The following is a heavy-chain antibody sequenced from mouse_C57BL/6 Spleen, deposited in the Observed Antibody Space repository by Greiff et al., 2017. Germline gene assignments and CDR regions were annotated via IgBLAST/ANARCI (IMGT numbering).Heavy chain of an antibody. CDR2: INYDGSST. J-gene: IGHJ2*01. CDR3: AREGGNYYFDY. D-gene: IGHD2-1*01. Sequence: EVKLVESEGGLVQPGSSMKLSCTASGFTFSDYYMAWVRQVPEKGLEWVANINYDGSSTYYLDSLKSRFIISRDNPKNILYLQMSSLKSEDTATYYCAREGGNYYFDYWGQGTTLTVSS. V-gene: IGHV5-16*01. CDR1: GFTFSDYY.